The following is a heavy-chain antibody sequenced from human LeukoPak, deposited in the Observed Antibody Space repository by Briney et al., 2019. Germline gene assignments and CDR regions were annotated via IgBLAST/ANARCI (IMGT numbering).Heavy chain of an antibody. CDR3: ARGLRWDYYYMDV. V-gene: IGHV3-53*01. J-gene: IGHJ6*03. Sequence: GGSLRLSCAASGFTVSSNYMSWVRQAPGKGLERVSVIYSGGSTYYADSVKGRFTTSRDNSKNTLYLQMNSLRAEDTAVYYCARGLRWDYYYMDVWGKGTTVTVSS. CDR2: IYSGGST. D-gene: IGHD4-23*01. CDR1: GFTVSSNY.